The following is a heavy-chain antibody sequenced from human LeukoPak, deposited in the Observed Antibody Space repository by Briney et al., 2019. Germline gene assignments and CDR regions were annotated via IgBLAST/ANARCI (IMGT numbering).Heavy chain of an antibody. D-gene: IGHD5-24*01. V-gene: IGHV4-59*01. CDR2: IYYSGNT. Sequence: SEPLSHTHTVSFVSISSFYWSRIPAPPGKGVAWVGYIYYSGNTNYNPSLQNRANLPCDTFKKQFSLKLSSVAAEDTAVYSRARAGRDDYNVDYWGQGTLVTVSS. CDR3: ARAGRDDYNVDY. J-gene: IGHJ4*02. CDR1: FVSISSFY.